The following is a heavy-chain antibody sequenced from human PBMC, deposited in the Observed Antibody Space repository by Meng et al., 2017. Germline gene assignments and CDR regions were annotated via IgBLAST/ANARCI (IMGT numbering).Heavy chain of an antibody. D-gene: IGHD3-10*01. CDR2: IIPIFGTA. CDR1: GGTFSSYA. V-gene: IGHV1-69*01. CDR3: ARQMVRGVILFDY. J-gene: IGHJ4*02. Sequence: VLMVQSVVQVNKPGSSVKVSCKASGGTFSSYAISWLRQAPRQGLEWMGGIIPIFGTANYAQKFQGRVTITADESTSTAYMELSSLRSEDTAVYYCARQMVRGVILFDYWGQGTLVTVSS.